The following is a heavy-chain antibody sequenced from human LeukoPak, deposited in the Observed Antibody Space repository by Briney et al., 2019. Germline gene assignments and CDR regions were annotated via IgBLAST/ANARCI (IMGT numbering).Heavy chain of an antibody. CDR3: ARGSYCGGGACSPVGAFDI. CDR1: GFTFNSYD. Sequence: GGSLRLSCAASGFTFNSYDMHWVRQAPGKGLEWVSGIGTAGDTYYPGSIKGRFTFSRENAKNSLFLQMNGLRVGDTAVYYCARGSYCGGGACSPVGAFDIWGQGTVVTVSS. CDR2: IGTAGDT. V-gene: IGHV3-13*01. J-gene: IGHJ3*02. D-gene: IGHD2-15*01.